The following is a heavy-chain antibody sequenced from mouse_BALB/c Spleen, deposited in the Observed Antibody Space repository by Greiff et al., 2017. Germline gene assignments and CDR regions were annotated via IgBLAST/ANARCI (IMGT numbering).Heavy chain of an antibody. CDR1: GFTFSSYA. V-gene: IGHV5-9-1*01. Sequence: EVMLVESGGGLVKPGGSLKLSCAASGFTFSSYAMSWVRQTPEKRLEWVATISSGGSYTYYPDSVKGRFTISRDNAKNTLYLQMSSLRSEDTAMYYCARREDYWGQGTSVTVSS. J-gene: IGHJ4*01. CDR3: ARREDY. CDR2: ISSGGSYT.